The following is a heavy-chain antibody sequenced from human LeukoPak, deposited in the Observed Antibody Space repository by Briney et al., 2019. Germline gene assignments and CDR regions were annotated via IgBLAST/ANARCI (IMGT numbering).Heavy chain of an antibody. Sequence: SETLSPTCTVSGGSISSYYWSWIRQPAGKGLEWIGRIYTSGSTNYNPSLKSRVTISVDTSKNQFSLKLSSVTAADTAVYYCARDNWAGDYYYMDVWGKGTTVTVSS. J-gene: IGHJ6*03. CDR1: GGSISSYY. CDR3: ARDNWAGDYYYMDV. CDR2: IYTSGST. V-gene: IGHV4-4*07. D-gene: IGHD1-1*01.